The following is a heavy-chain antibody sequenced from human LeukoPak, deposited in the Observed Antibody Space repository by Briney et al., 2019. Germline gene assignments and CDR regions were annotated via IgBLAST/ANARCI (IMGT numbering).Heavy chain of an antibody. CDR3: AREKASSGWYSGWFDP. D-gene: IGHD6-19*01. V-gene: IGHV4-30-2*01. CDR1: GGSISSGGYS. J-gene: IGHJ5*02. Sequence: SETLSLTCAVSGGSISSGGYSWSWIRQPPGNGLEWIGYIYHSGSTYYNPSLKSRVTISVDTSRNQFSLKLSSVTAADTAVYYCAREKASSGWYSGWFDPWGQGTLVTVSS. CDR2: IYHSGST.